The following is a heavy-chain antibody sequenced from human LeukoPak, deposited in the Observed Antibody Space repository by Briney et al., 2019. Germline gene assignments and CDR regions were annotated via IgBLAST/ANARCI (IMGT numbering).Heavy chain of an antibody. D-gene: IGHD3-22*01. CDR1: GGTFSSYA. CDR2: IIPIFGTA. CDR3: ARDTYYYDSSGYSVLYYFDY. V-gene: IGHV1-69*05. J-gene: IGHJ4*02. Sequence: SVKVSCKASGGTFSSYAISWVRQAPGQGLEWMGGIIPIFGTANCAQKFQGRVTITTDEPTSTAYMELSSLRSEDTAVYYCARDTYYYDSSGYSVLYYFDYWGQGTLVTVSS.